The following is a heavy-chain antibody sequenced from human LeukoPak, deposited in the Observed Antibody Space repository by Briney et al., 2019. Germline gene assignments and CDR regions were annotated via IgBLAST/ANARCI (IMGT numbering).Heavy chain of an antibody. CDR3: ARGPRQNSSFYV. Sequence: SETLSLTCAVYGGSFSGYYWSWIRQPPEKGLEWIGEINHSGSTNYNPSLKSRVTISVDTSKNQFSLKLSSVTAADTAVYYCARGPRQNSSFYVWGQGTLVNVSS. V-gene: IGHV4-34*01. D-gene: IGHD6-19*01. J-gene: IGHJ4*02. CDR2: INHSGST. CDR1: GGSFSGYY.